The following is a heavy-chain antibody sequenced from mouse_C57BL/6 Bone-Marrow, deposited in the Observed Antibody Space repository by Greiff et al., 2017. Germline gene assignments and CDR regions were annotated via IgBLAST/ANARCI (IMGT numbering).Heavy chain of an antibody. J-gene: IGHJ3*01. V-gene: IGHV2-9-1*01. CDR3: DSYDGYYEFFFAY. D-gene: IGHD2-3*01. Sequence: QVQLKESGPGLVAPSQSLSITCTVSGFSLTSYAISWVRQPPGKGLEWLGVIWTGGGTNYNSALKSRLSISKDNSKSQVYLKMNSLQTDDTDRYYCDSYDGYYEFFFAYWGQGTLVTVSA. CDR2: IWTGGGT. CDR1: GFSLTSYA.